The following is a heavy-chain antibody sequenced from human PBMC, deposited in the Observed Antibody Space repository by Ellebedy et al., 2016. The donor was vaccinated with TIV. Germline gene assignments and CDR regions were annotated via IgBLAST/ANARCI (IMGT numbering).Heavy chain of an antibody. J-gene: IGHJ3*02. V-gene: IGHV4-59*08. D-gene: IGHD3-22*01. CDR1: GGSISSYY. CDR2: IYYSGST. Sequence: SETLSLTXTVSGGSISSYYWSWIRQPPGKGLEWIGYIYYSGSTNYNPSLKSRVTISVDTSKNQFSLKLSSVTAADTAVYYCARQGMYYYDSSGYYDAFDIWGQGTMVTVSS. CDR3: ARQGMYYYDSSGYYDAFDI.